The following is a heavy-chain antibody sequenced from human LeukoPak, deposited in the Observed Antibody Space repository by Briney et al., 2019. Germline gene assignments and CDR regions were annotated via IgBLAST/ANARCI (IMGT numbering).Heavy chain of an antibody. Sequence: ASVKVSCKASGYXFTSYGMSWVRQAPGQGLEWMGWISANNGNTIYAQKLQGRVTMTTDTSTSTAYMELRSLRSDDTAVYYCARDPDGDYDFDYWGQGTLVTVSS. V-gene: IGHV1-18*01. CDR1: GYXFTSYG. CDR2: ISANNGNT. J-gene: IGHJ4*02. CDR3: ARDPDGDYDFDY. D-gene: IGHD4-17*01.